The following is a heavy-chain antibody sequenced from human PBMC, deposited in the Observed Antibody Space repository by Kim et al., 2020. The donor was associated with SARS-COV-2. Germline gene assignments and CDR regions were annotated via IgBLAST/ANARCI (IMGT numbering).Heavy chain of an antibody. J-gene: IGHJ6*02. Sequence: GGSLRLSCAASGFTFSSYDMHWVRQATGKGLEWVSAIGTAGDTYYPGSVKGRFTISRENAKNSLYLQMNSLRAGDTAVYYCARGGGLGYYYGSGGPDVWGQGTTVTVSS. CDR3: ARGGGLGYYYGSGGPDV. CDR2: IGTAGDT. CDR1: GFTFSSYD. V-gene: IGHV3-13*01. D-gene: IGHD3-10*01.